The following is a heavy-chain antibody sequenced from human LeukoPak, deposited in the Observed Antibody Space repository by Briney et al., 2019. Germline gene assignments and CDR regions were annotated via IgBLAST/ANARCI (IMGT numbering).Heavy chain of an antibody. CDR2: INHSGST. Sequence: PSETLSLTCAVYGGSFSGYYWSWIRQPPGEGLEWIGEINHSGSTNYNPSLKSRVTISADTSKNQFSLKLSSVTAADTAVYYCARGVYIAAAQYAYWGQGTLVTVSS. V-gene: IGHV4-34*01. CDR3: ARGVYIAAAQYAY. D-gene: IGHD6-13*01. CDR1: GGSFSGYY. J-gene: IGHJ4*02.